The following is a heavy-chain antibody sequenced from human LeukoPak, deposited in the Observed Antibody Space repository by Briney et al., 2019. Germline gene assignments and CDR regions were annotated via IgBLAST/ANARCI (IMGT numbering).Heavy chain of an antibody. CDR3: AREHCTSTSCSYFDF. V-gene: IGHV3-48*03. Sequence: PGGSLRLSCAASGFTFSTYEMNWVRQAPGKGLEWVSYISSSSGTRNYADSVKGRFTISRDNAQNSLYLQTNSLGAEDTAVYYCAREHCTSTSCSYFDFWGQGTLVTVSS. J-gene: IGHJ4*02. CDR1: GFTFSTYE. CDR2: ISSSSGTR. D-gene: IGHD2-2*01.